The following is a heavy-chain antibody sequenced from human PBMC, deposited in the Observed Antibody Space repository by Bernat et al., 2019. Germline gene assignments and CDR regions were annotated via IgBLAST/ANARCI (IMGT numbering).Heavy chain of an antibody. Sequence: QVQLVQSGAEVKKPGASVKVSCKASGYTFTGYYMHWVRQAPGQGLEWMGWINPNSGGTNYAQKVQGRVTMTRDTSISTAYMELSRLRSDDTAVYYCARDPELRYSIPYYYCYYGMDVWGQGTTVTVSS. CDR3: ARDPELRYSIPYYYCYYGMDV. D-gene: IGHD3-9*01. CDR2: INPNSGGT. J-gene: IGHJ6*02. V-gene: IGHV1-2*02. CDR1: GYTFTGYY.